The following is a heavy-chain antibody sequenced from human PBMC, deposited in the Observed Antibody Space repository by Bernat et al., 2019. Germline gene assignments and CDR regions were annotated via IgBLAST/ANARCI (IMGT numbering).Heavy chain of an antibody. CDR1: GFTFDSYA. Sequence: EVQLLESGGGFIQPGGSLRLSCAASGFTFDSYAMSWVRQAPGRGLEWVSAISAIDDTTYYADSVKGRFTISRDNSKNTLYLQMNSLRAEDTATYYCAKDSAFADYYFDYWGQGTLVTVSS. CDR2: ISAIDDTT. D-gene: IGHD4/OR15-4a*01. V-gene: IGHV3-23*01. J-gene: IGHJ4*02. CDR3: AKDSAFADYYFDY.